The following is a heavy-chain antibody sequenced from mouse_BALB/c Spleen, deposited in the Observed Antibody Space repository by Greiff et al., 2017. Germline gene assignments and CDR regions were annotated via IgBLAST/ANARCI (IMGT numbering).Heavy chain of an antibody. J-gene: IGHJ4*01. Sequence: EVKVEEPGGGLVQPGGSLKLSCAASGFTFSSYTMSWVRQTPEKRLEWVVYISNGGGSTYYHDTVKGRFTISRDKAKNTLYLQLSSLKSEDTAMYYYARRRSTVFAAYAMDYWGQGTSVTVSS. CDR1: GFTFSSYT. CDR2: ISNGGGST. D-gene: IGHD2-1*01. CDR3: ARRRSTVFAAYAMDY. V-gene: IGHV5-12-2*01.